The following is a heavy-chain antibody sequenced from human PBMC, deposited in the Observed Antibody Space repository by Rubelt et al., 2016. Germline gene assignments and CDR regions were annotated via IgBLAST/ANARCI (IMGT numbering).Heavy chain of an antibody. CDR2: INHSGST. D-gene: IGHD6-19*01. CDR1: GGSFSGYY. CDR3: ASGSSEWLMDAFDI. Sequence: QVQLQQWGAGLLKPSETLSLTCAVYGGSFSGYYWSWIRQPPGKGLEWIGDINHSGSTNYNPSLKSRVTISVDTAKNQFSLKLSSVTAADTAVYYCASGSSEWLMDAFDIWGQGTTVTVSS. V-gene: IGHV4-34*01. J-gene: IGHJ3*02.